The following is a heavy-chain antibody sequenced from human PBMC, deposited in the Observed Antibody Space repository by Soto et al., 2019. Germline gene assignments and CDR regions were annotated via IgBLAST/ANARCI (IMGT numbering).Heavy chain of an antibody. CDR1: GFTFSSYA. CDR3: AREGSSWYSFGY. Sequence: LRLSCAASGFTFSSYAMSWVRQAPGKGLEWVAVISYDGSNKYYADSVKGRFTISRDNSKNTLYLQMNSLRAEDTAVYYCAREGSSWYSFGYWGQGTLVTVSS. D-gene: IGHD6-13*01. V-gene: IGHV3-30-3*01. J-gene: IGHJ4*02. CDR2: ISYDGSNK.